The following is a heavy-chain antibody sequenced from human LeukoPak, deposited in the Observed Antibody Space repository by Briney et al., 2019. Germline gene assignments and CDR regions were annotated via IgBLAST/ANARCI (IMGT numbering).Heavy chain of an antibody. J-gene: IGHJ4*02. CDR1: GFTFGDFA. Sequence: GGSLRLSCIASGFTFGDFAMSWVRQAPGKGLEWVGLVRSKAYGGTTEYAAFVKGRFTISRDDSNNIAYLQMNSLKTEDTAVYFCTRAWGYYYVSSAYYYNYWGQGTLVTVSS. V-gene: IGHV3-49*04. D-gene: IGHD3-22*01. CDR3: TRAWGYYYVSSAYYYNY. CDR2: VRSKAYGGTT.